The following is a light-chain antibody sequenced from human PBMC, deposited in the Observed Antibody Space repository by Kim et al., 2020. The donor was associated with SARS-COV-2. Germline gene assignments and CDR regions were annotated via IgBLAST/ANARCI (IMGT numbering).Light chain of an antibody. CDR1: QSIGNW. Sequence: DIQMTQSPSTLSAIVGGRVTITCRASQSIGNWVAWYQQKPGKAPKVLIHKASSLESGVPSRFSGGGSGTEFTLTISSLQPDDFATYYCQQYNSHPPTFGQGTKVDIK. CDR3: QQYNSHPPT. CDR2: KAS. J-gene: IGKJ1*01. V-gene: IGKV1-5*03.